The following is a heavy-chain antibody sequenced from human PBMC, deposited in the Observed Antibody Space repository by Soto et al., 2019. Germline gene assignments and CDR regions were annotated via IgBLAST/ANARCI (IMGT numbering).Heavy chain of an antibody. Sequence: ASVKVSCKASGYTFTSYAMHWVRQAPGQRLEWMGWINAGNGNTKYSQKFQGRVTITRDTSANTAYMELSSLRSEDTAVYYCARDRAAAGTRWFDPWGQGTLVTVSS. D-gene: IGHD6-13*01. V-gene: IGHV1-3*01. CDR2: INAGNGNT. CDR3: ARDRAAAGTRWFDP. J-gene: IGHJ5*02. CDR1: GYTFTSYA.